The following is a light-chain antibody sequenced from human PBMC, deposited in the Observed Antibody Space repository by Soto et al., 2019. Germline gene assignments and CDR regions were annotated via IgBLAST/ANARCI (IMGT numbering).Light chain of an antibody. CDR1: QSVRDN. Sequence: EIVMTQSPATLSVSPGESATLSCRASQSVRDNLAWYQQKPGQPPRLLIFGASTRATGIPARFSGRGSGTDFTLTISRLEPEDVAVYYCQQYEAVVTLGQGTKVDIK. V-gene: IGKV3-15*01. CDR3: QQYEAVVT. CDR2: GAS. J-gene: IGKJ1*01.